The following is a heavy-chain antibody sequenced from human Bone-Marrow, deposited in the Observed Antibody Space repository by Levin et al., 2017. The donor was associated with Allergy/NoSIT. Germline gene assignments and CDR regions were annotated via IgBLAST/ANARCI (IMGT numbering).Heavy chain of an antibody. D-gene: IGHD2-21*01. V-gene: IGHV3-30*03. J-gene: IGHJ4*02. CDR3: VRTPGAIVVTPYFDY. CDR2: VSYDGFNQ. Sequence: PGGSLRLSCAASGFTFISYGMHWVRQAPGKGLEWVALVSYDGFNQYYADSVKGRFSISKDNSKNTLYLQMNSLSAEDTAIYYCVRTPGAIVVTPYFDYWGQGTLVTVSS. CDR1: GFTFISYG.